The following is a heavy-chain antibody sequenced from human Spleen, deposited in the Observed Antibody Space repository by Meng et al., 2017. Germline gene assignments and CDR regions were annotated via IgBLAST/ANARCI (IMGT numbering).Heavy chain of an antibody. Sequence: GESLKISSAASGFTFSSYAMSWVRQAPGKGLEWVSAISGSGTNTYYADSVKGRFTISRDNSKNTLYLQMNSLRAEDTAVYYCSGHIDYWGQGTLVTVSS. D-gene: IGHD2-15*01. V-gene: IGHV3-23*01. CDR1: GFTFSSYA. CDR2: ISGSGTNT. CDR3: SGHIDY. J-gene: IGHJ4*02.